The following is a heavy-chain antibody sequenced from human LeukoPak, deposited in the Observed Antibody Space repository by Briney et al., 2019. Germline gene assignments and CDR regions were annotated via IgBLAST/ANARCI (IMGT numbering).Heavy chain of an antibody. Sequence: GGSLRLSCAASGFTFSNAWMSWVCQAPGKGLEWVGRIKSKTDGGTTDYAAPVKGRFTISRDDSKNTLYLQMNSLKTEDTAVYYCTTDWAGHDFWSGYAYYFDYWGQGTLVTVSS. CDR3: TTDWAGHDFWSGYAYYFDY. CDR1: GFTFSNAW. D-gene: IGHD3-3*01. V-gene: IGHV3-15*01. CDR2: IKSKTDGGTT. J-gene: IGHJ4*02.